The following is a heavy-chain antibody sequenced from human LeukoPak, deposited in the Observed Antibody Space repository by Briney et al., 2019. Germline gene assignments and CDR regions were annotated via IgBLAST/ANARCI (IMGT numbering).Heavy chain of an antibody. D-gene: IGHD1-1*01. Sequence: SETLSLTCTVSGGSISSNYWSWIRQPAGKGLEWIGRIYTRGSTNYNPSLNSRVTMSVDTSKNQFSLKLSSVTAADTAVYYCARHWSWSEDFDYWGQGTLVTVSS. CDR3: ARHWSWSEDFDY. V-gene: IGHV4-4*07. CDR1: GGSISSNY. J-gene: IGHJ4*02. CDR2: IYTRGST.